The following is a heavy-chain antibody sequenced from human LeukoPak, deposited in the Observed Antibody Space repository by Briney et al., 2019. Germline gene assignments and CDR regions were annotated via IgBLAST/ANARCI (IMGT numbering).Heavy chain of an antibody. D-gene: IGHD2-2*01. CDR2: TYYRSTWYN. V-gene: IGHV6-1*01. Sequence: SQTLSLTCAISGDSVSSNSVTWNWIRQSPSRGLEWLGRTYYRSTWYNDYAVSVRGRITVNPVTSKNQFSLHLNSVTPEDTAVYYCARRLTQYDCFDPWGQGILVTVSS. CDR3: ARRLTQYDCFDP. CDR1: GDSVSSNSVT. J-gene: IGHJ5*02.